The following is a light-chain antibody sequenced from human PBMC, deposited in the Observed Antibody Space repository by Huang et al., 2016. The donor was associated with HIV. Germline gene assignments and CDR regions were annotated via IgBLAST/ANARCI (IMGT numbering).Light chain of an antibody. J-gene: IGKJ1*01. V-gene: IGKV1-13*02. CDR1: QGLSSD. CDR2: GAA. Sequence: IQLTQSPSSLSASVGDRVTITCRASQGLSSDLAWYQQKPGKPPKLLIYGAASLEYGVPSRFSGSGSGTEFTLIISSLRPDDFATYSCQQYNTYPWTFGQGTKVEIK. CDR3: QQYNTYPWT.